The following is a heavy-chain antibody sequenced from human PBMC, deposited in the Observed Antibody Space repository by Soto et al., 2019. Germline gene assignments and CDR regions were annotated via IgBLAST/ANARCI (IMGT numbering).Heavy chain of an antibody. D-gene: IGHD3-3*01. J-gene: IGHJ6*02. Sequence: SETRSLTCTVSGGSISSYYWSWFRQPAGKGLEWIGRIYTRGSTNYNPSLKSRVTMPVDTSKNQFSLKLSSVTAADTAVYYCARGYYDFCSGYLYVMDFRGQGTTVTGSS. CDR3: ARGYYDFCSGYLYVMDF. V-gene: IGHV4-4*07. CDR1: GGSISSYY. CDR2: IYTRGST.